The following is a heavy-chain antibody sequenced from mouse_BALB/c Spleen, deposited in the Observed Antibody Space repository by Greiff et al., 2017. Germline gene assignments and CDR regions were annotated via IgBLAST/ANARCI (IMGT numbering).Heavy chain of an antibody. CDR3: TVYYYGSSYVYYAMDY. CDR1: GFTFSNYW. J-gene: IGHJ4*01. D-gene: IGHD1-1*01. CDR2: IRLKSNNYAT. V-gene: IGHV6-6*02. Sequence: EVKLEESGGGLVQPGGSMKLSCVASGFTFSNYWMNWVRQSPEKGLEWVAEIRLKSNNYATHYAESVKGRFTISRDDSKSSVYLQMNNLRAEDTGIYYCTVYYYGSSYVYYAMDYWGQGTSVTVSS.